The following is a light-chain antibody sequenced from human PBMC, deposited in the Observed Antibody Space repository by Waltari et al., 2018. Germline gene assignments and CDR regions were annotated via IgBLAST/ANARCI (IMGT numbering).Light chain of an antibody. CDR2: WAS. CDR1: QSLLHTNNKNY. CDR3: QQYYSTPNT. J-gene: IGKJ2*01. Sequence: DIQMTQSPDSLAVSLGERATINCKSSQSLLHTNNKNYLAWYQLRPGQPPKLLIYWASTRESGVPGRFSGSGSGTDFTLTISGLQAEDVAVYYCQQYYSTPNTFGQGTKLEIK. V-gene: IGKV4-1*01.